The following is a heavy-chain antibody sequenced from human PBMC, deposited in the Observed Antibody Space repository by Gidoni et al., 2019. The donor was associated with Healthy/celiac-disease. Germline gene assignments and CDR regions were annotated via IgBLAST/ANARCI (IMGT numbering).Heavy chain of an antibody. CDR3: ARDRDYYGSSGLGFDP. CDR1: GGPISIGGYY. Sequence: QVQLQESGPGLVKPSQPLSLTCTVSGGPISIGGYYWSWIRQHPGKGLEWIGDIYYSGGTYYNPSLKSRVTISVDTSKKQFSLKLSSGTAADTAVYYCARDRDYYGSSGLGFDPWGQGTLVTVSS. V-gene: IGHV4-31*03. D-gene: IGHD3-22*01. J-gene: IGHJ5*02. CDR2: IYYSGGT.